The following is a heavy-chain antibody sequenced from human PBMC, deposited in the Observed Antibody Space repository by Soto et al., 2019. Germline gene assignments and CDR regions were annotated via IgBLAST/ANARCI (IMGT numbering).Heavy chain of an antibody. V-gene: IGHV1-18*01. J-gene: IGHJ5*02. D-gene: IGHD2-15*01. CDR3: ARELGSARQYNWFDP. Sequence: ASVKVSCKASGYSFSFYGINWVRQAPGQGPEWMGWINPSDGNRNFAQKFEDRVTMTTDTSTNTAYLELRSLKSDDTAIYYCARELGSARQYNWFDPWGQGTLVTVSS. CDR2: INPSDGNR. CDR1: GYSFSFYG.